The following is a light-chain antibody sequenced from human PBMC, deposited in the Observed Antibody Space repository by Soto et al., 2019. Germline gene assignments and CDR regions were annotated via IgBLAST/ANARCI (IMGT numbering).Light chain of an antibody. CDR2: DAS. Sequence: EIGMTQSPATVSVSPGEGATLSCRASQGIGDTLAWYQQKPGQAPRLLIYDASSRPTDIPARFSGSGSGTDFTLTISSLEPEDFALYYCQQRSNWPITFGQGTRLEIK. J-gene: IGKJ5*01. CDR3: QQRSNWPIT. CDR1: QGIGDT. V-gene: IGKV3-11*01.